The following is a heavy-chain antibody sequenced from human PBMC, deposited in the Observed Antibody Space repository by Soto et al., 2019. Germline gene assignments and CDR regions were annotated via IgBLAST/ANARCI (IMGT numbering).Heavy chain of an antibody. Sequence: GGSLRLSCAASGFTFSSYSMNWVRQAPGKGLEWVSSISSSSSYIYYADSVKGRFTISRDNAKNSLYLQMNSLRAEDTAVYYCARSDSSTWFDPWGQGTLVTVSS. V-gene: IGHV3-21*01. CDR1: GFTFSSYS. CDR2: ISSSSSYI. CDR3: ARSDSSTWFDP. J-gene: IGHJ5*02.